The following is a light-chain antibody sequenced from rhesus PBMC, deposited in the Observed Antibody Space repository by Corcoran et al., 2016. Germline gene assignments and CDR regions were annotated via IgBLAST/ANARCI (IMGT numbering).Light chain of an antibody. CDR2: DVT. CDR1: GSDIGAYNR. J-gene: IGLJ1*01. V-gene: IGLV2-13*03. Sequence: QAAPTQSPSVSGSPGQSVTISCTGTGSDIGAYNRVSWYQHYPGKAPKLIIYDVTERPSGVSDRFSGSKSGNTASLTISGLRAEDEAHYYCSSYASSSNFIFGDGTRLTV. CDR3: SSYASSSNFI.